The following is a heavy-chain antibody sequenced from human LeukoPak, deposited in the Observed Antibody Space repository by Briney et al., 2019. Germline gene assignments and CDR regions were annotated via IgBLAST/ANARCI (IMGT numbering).Heavy chain of an antibody. D-gene: IGHD1-26*01. CDR2: ISGSGGST. V-gene: IGHV3-23*01. Sequence: GGSLRLSCAASGFTFSSYAMSWVRQAPGKGLEGVSAISGSGGSTYYADSVKGRFTISRDNSKNTLYLQMNSLRAEDTAVYYCAKANSGSYRLYNWFDPWAREPWSPSPQ. CDR3: AKANSGSYRLYNWFDP. CDR1: GFTFSSYA. J-gene: IGHJ5*02.